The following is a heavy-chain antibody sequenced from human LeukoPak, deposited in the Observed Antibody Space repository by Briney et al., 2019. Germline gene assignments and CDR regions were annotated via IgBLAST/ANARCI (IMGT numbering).Heavy chain of an antibody. CDR2: ISYDGSNE. CDR3: ARGTTAQVVVVAATFPLDY. CDR1: GFTFSNYA. V-gene: IGHV3-30-3*01. J-gene: IGHJ4*02. D-gene: IGHD2-15*01. Sequence: GGSLRLSCAASGFTFSNYAMHWVLQAPGKGLEWVAVISYDGSNEYYADSVKGRFTISRDNSKNTLYLQMNSLRTEDTAVYYCARGTTAQVVVVAATFPLDYWGQGTLVTVSS.